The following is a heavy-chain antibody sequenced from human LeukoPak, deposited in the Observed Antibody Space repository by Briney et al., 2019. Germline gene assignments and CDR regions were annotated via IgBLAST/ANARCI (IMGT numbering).Heavy chain of an antibody. V-gene: IGHV4-34*01. CDR1: GWSLSGYY. D-gene: IGHD6-6*01. CDR2: INHNGST. J-gene: IGHJ4*02. Sequence: SETLSLTCAVYGWSLSGYYWSWIRQPPGKGLEWIGEINHNGSTNYNPSLKSRVTISVDTSKNQFSLKLSSVTAADTAVYYCARGGGSSSSALDYWGQGTLVTVSS. CDR3: ARGGGSSSSALDY.